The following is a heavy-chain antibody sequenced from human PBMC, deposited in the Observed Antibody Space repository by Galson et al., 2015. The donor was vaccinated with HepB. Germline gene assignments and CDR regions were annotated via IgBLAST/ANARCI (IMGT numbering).Heavy chain of an antibody. CDR3: AIAPASYYYDSSGYTSGDFDY. CDR1: GGTFSSYA. V-gene: IGHV1-69*13. CDR2: IIPIFGTA. Sequence: SVKVSCKASGGTFSSYAISWVRQAPGQGLEWMGGIIPIFGTANYAQKFQGRVTITADESTSTAYMELSSLRSEDTAVYYCAIAPASYYYDSSGYTSGDFDYWGQGTLVTVSS. D-gene: IGHD3-22*01. J-gene: IGHJ4*02.